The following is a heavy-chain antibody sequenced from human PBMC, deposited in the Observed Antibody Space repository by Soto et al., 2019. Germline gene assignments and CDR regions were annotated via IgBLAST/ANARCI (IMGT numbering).Heavy chain of an antibody. CDR3: ARASYYYDSSGYHDAFDI. CDR1: GGTFSSYA. V-gene: IGHV1-69*13. J-gene: IGHJ3*02. CDR2: IIPIFGTA. D-gene: IGHD3-22*01. Sequence: VKVSCKASGGTFSSYAISWVRQAPGQGLEWMGGIIPIFGTANYAQKFQGRVTITADESTSTAYMELSSLRSEDTAVYYCARASYYYDSSGYHDAFDIWGQGTMVTVSS.